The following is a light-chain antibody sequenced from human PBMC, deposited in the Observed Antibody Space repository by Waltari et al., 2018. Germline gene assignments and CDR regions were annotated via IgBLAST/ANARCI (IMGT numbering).Light chain of an antibody. CDR1: TSDLGGYNY. J-gene: IGLJ3*02. V-gene: IGLV2-14*01. CDR2: DVN. CDR3: CSFTSSSTWV. Sequence: QSALTQPASVSGSPGQSITISCTGTTSDLGGYNYVSWYQQHPGKAPKLLIYDVNSRPSGVSNRFAGSTAGNTASLIISGLPAEDEADYYCCSFTSSSTWVFGGGTKLTVL.